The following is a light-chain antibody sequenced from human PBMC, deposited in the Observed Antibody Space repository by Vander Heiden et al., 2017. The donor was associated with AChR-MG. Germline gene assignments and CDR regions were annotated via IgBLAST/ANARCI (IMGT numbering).Light chain of an antibody. Sequence: QSALTPPPSASGPPGHSVTIACTGTSSDVGAYNSVSWYQQHPGKAPNLMIYEVNKRPSGVPDRFSGSKFDNTASLTVSGLQAEDEADYYCSSSAVSNGVAFGGGTKLTVL. CDR2: EVN. J-gene: IGLJ3*02. V-gene: IGLV2-8*01. CDR1: SSDVGAYNS. CDR3: SSSAVSNGVA.